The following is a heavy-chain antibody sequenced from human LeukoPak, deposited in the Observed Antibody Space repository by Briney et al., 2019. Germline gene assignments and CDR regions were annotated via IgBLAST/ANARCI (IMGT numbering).Heavy chain of an antibody. CDR2: IYYSGST. J-gene: IGHJ4*02. CDR1: GGSISSYY. V-gene: IGHV4-59*08. CDR3: ARQGVRGVISL. Sequence: SETLSLTCTVSGGSISSYYWNWIRQPPGKGLEWIGYIYYSGSTNYNPSLKSRVTISVDTSKNQFSLKLSSVTAADTAVYYCARQGVRGVISLWGQGTLVTVSS. D-gene: IGHD3-10*01.